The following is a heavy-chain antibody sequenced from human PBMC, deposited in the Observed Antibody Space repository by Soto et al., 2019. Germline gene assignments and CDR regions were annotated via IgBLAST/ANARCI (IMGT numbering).Heavy chain of an antibody. Sequence: EVQLVESGGGLVQPGGSLRLSCAASGFTFSSYEMNWVRQAPGKGLEWVSYISSSGSTIYYADSVKGRFTISRDNAKNSLYLQMNSLRAEDTAVYYCARGEDSGGWSYGMDVWGQGTTVTVCS. J-gene: IGHJ6*02. D-gene: IGHD6-19*01. CDR2: ISSSGSTI. V-gene: IGHV3-48*03. CDR3: ARGEDSGGWSYGMDV. CDR1: GFTFSSYE.